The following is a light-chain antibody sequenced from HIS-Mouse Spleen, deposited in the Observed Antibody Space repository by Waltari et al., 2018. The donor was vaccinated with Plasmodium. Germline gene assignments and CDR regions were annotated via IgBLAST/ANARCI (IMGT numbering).Light chain of an antibody. CDR1: ALPNKY. CDR2: EDS. CDR3: YSTDSSGNHRV. J-gene: IGLJ3*02. V-gene: IGLV3-10*01. Sequence: SYELTQPPSGSVSPGQTARLTCSGDALPNKYTYWIQQKSGQAPVLVIYEDSKRPSGIPERFSGSSSGTMATLTISGAQVEDEADYYCYSTDSSGNHRVFGGGTKLTVL.